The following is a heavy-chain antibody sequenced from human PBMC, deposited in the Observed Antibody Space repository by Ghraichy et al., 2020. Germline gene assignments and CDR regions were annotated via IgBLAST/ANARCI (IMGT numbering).Heavy chain of an antibody. CDR1: GFTFSSYS. J-gene: IGHJ3*02. CDR3: ARPYYDFWSGSHAFDI. CDR2: ISSSSSTI. Sequence: GGSLRLSCAASGFTFSSYSMNWVRQAPGKGLEWVSYISSSSSTIYYADSVKGRFTISRDNAKNSLYLQMNSLRDEDTAVYYCARPYYDFWSGSHAFDIWGQGTMVTVSS. D-gene: IGHD3-3*01. V-gene: IGHV3-48*02.